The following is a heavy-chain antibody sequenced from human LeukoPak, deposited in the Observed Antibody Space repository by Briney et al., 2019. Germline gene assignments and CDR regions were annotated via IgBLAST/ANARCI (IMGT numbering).Heavy chain of an antibody. CDR3: AREAYYYDSSGSGYFEY. V-gene: IGHV4-31*03. CDR2: IYYSGST. J-gene: IGHJ4*01. CDR1: GGSISSGGYY. D-gene: IGHD3-22*01. Sequence: SGTLSLTCTVSGGSISSGGYYWSWIRQHPGKGLEWIRYIYYSGSTYYNPSLKSRATISVDTSKNQFSLKLRSETAADTAVYYCAREAYYYDSSGSGYFEYRGQGTLGTGSP.